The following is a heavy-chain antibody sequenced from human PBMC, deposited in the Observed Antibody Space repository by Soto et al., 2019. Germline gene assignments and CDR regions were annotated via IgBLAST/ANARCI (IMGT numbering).Heavy chain of an antibody. D-gene: IGHD3-16*02. CDR3: ARYRDYYRGMDV. V-gene: IGHV1-8*01. CDR2: MNPNSGIT. J-gene: IGHJ6*02. Sequence: GASVKVSCKASGYTFTSSDIHWVRQATGQGLEWMGWMNPNSGITEFAQKFQGRVTMTRTTSTTTAYMELSSLRSDDTAVYYCARYRDYYRGMDVWGQEXTVTVSS. CDR1: GYTFTSSD.